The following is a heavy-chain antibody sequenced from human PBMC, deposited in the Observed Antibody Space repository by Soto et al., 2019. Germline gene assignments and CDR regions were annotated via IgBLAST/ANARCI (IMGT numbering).Heavy chain of an antibody. CDR1: GYTFTSYD. V-gene: IGHV1-8*01. Sequence: QVQLVQSGAEVKKPGASVKVSCKASGYTFTSYDINWVRQATGQGLEWMGWTNPNSGNTGYAQKFQGRVTMTRNTSISTAYMELSSLRSEDTAVYYCARHPHDSSGYYWVWASPLRDYGMDVWGQGTTVTVSS. D-gene: IGHD3-22*01. CDR2: TNPNSGNT. J-gene: IGHJ6*02. CDR3: ARHPHDSSGYYWVWASPLRDYGMDV.